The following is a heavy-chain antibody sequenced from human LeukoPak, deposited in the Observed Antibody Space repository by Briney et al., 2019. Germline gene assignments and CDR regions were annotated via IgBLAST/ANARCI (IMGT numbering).Heavy chain of an antibody. D-gene: IGHD5-18*01. CDR2: IYHSGST. CDR3: AVDRGYSYGSDY. J-gene: IGHJ4*02. CDR1: GYSISSGYY. V-gene: IGHV4-38-2*01. Sequence: PSETLSLTCAVSGYSISSGYYWGWIRQPPGEGLEWIGSIYHSGSTYYNPSLKSRVTISVDTSKNQFSLKLSSVTAADTAVYYCAVDRGYSYGSDYWGQGTLVTVSS.